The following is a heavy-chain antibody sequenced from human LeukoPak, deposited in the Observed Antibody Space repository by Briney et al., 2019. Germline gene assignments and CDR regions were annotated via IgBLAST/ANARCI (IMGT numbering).Heavy chain of an antibody. CDR2: ISSSSYI. Sequence: GGSLRLSCAASGFTFSSYSMNWVRQAPGKGLEWVSSISSSSYIYYADSVKGRFTISRDNAKNSLYLQMNSLRAEDTAVYYCARGALDFWSGYYRTFDYWGQGTLVTVSS. CDR1: GFTFSSYS. D-gene: IGHD3-3*01. CDR3: ARGALDFWSGYYRTFDY. J-gene: IGHJ4*02. V-gene: IGHV3-21*01.